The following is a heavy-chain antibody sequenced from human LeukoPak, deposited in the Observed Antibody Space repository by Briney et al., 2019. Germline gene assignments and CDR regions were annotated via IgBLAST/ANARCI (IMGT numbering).Heavy chain of an antibody. CDR2: IIPILGIA. CDR1: GGTFSSYA. D-gene: IGHD2-15*01. J-gene: IGHJ3*02. CDR3: ARDQDGGAFDI. V-gene: IGHV1-69*04. Sequence: ASVKISCKASGGTFSSYAISWVRQAPGQGLEWMGRIIPILGIANYAQKFQGRVTITADKSTSTAYMELSSLRSEDTAVYYCARDQDGGAFDIWGQGTIVTVSS.